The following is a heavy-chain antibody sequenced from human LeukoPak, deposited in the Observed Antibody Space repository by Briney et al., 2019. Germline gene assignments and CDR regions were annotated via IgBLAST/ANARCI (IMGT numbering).Heavy chain of an antibody. V-gene: IGHV4-59*01. CDR1: GGSISSYY. CDR3: ARVAVATIDY. D-gene: IGHD5-24*01. CDR2: IYYSGST. J-gene: IGHJ4*02. Sequence: SETLSLTCTVSGGSISSYYWSWIRPPPGKGLEWIGYIYYSGSTNYNPSLKSRVTISVDTSKNQFSLKLSSVTAADTAVYYCARVAVATIDYWGQGTLVTVSS.